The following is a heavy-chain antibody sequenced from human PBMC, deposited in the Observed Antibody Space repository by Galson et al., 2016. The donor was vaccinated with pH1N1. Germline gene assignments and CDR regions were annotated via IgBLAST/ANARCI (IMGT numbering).Heavy chain of an antibody. V-gene: IGHV3-23*01. Sequence: SLRLSCAASGFASSNYAMSWVRQAPGKGLEWVSATSASGGTTYFADSVRGRFTVSIDHSQNTPYLQMSSLRAEDTGVSYCAKDLGDNIWGSYRPGDWGLGTLVTVSS. CDR1: GFASSNYA. D-gene: IGHD3-16*02. CDR2: TSASGGTT. CDR3: AKDLGDNIWGSYRPGD. J-gene: IGHJ4*02.